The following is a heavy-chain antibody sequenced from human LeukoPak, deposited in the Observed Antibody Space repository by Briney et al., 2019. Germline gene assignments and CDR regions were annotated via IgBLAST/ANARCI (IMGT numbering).Heavy chain of an antibody. CDR1: GDSISRGDYY. V-gene: IGHV4-61*02. CDR3: ARGPYSYDSSGAFDI. CDR2: ISSSGST. D-gene: IGHD3-22*01. Sequence: SETLSLTCTVSGDSISRGDYYWSWIRQPAWKGLEWIGRISSSGSTNYNPSLKSRVTISVDTSKHQFSLKLSSVPAADTAVYFCARGPYSYDSSGAFDIWGQGTMVTVSS. J-gene: IGHJ3*02.